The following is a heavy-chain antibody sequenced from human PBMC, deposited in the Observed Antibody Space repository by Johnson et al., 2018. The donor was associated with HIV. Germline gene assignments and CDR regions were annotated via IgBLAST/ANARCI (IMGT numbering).Heavy chain of an antibody. J-gene: IGHJ3*02. CDR1: GFTFEDYG. Sequence: MLLVESGGRVVRPGGSLRLSCAASGFTFEDYGMSWVREAPGKGLEWVANIKQDGSEKYYVDSVKGRFTISRDNSKNTLYLQMNSLRAEDTAVYYCAREVHIVVVSSFRWAFDIWGQGTLVTVSS. CDR3: AREVHIVVVSSFRWAFDI. V-gene: IGHV3-7*01. CDR2: IKQDGSEK. D-gene: IGHD2-21*01.